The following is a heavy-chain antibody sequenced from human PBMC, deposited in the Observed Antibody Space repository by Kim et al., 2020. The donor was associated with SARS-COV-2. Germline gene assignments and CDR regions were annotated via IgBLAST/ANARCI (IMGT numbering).Heavy chain of an antibody. CDR3: ARGGQEHNDWSFAL. CDR2: IYPDGST. D-gene: IGHD1-1*01. V-gene: IGHV3-53*01. J-gene: IGHJ2*01. CDR1: GFTVSGAY. Sequence: GGSLRLSCAASGFTVSGAYMSWVRQAPGKGLEWVSLIYPDGSTFYADSVKGRFTISRDNSKNTLYLQMNSLRDEDTAVYYCARGGQEHNDWSFALWGRGTLVTVSS.